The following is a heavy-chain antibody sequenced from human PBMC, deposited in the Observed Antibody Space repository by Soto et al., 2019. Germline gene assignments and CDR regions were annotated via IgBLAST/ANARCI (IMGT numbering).Heavy chain of an antibody. CDR3: AGSDYGDSQFDY. D-gene: IGHD4-17*01. CDR2: IYHSGST. J-gene: IGHJ4*02. V-gene: IGHV4-38-2*01. Sequence: TSETLSLTCAVSGYSISSGYYWGWIRQPPGKGLEWIGSIYHSGSTYYNPSLKSRVTISVDTSKNQFSLKLSSVTAADTAVYYCAGSDYGDSQFDYWGQGTLVTVSS. CDR1: GYSISSGYY.